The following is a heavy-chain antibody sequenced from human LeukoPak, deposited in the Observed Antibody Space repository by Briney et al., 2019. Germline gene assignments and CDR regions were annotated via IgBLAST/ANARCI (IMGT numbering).Heavy chain of an antibody. Sequence: GRSLRLSCAAPGFTFSSYAMHWVRQAPGKGLGWVAVISYDGSNKYYADSVKGRFTISRDNSKNTLYLQMNSLRAEDTAVYYCAKGGGDFPYYFDYWGQGTLVTVSS. CDR1: GFTFSSYA. CDR3: AKGGGDFPYYFDY. D-gene: IGHD3-16*01. CDR2: ISYDGSNK. J-gene: IGHJ4*02. V-gene: IGHV3-30*04.